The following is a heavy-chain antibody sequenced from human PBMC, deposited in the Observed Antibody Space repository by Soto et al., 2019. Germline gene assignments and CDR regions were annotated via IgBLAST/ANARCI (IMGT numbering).Heavy chain of an antibody. CDR1: GYTFSSYG. V-gene: IGHV1-18*01. J-gene: IGHJ6*02. D-gene: IGHD3-22*01. Sequence: QVQLVQSGGEVKKPGASVKVSCKASGYTFSSYGINWVRQAPGQGLEWLGWISPYDGNTKYAQILQGRVSMTTDTSTKKAYMEVRSLRFDDTAVYYCARGGYYDSSGSRNYHYYGMNVWGQGTTVTVSS. CDR3: ARGGYYDSSGSRNYHYYGMNV. CDR2: ISPYDGNT.